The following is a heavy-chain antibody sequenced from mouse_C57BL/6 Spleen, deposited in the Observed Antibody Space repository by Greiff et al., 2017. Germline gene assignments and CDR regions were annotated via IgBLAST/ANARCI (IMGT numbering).Heavy chain of an antibody. CDR1: GYTFTSYW. J-gene: IGHJ3*01. V-gene: IGHV1-53*01. CDR2: INPSNGGT. Sequence: VQLQQPGTELVKPGASVKLSCKASGYTFTSYWMHWVKQRPGQGLEWIGNINPSNGGTNYNEKFKSKATLTVDKSSSTAYMQLSSLTSEDSAVXYCARDEMVTARRFAYWGQGTLVTVSA. CDR3: ARDEMVTARRFAY. D-gene: IGHD2-2*01.